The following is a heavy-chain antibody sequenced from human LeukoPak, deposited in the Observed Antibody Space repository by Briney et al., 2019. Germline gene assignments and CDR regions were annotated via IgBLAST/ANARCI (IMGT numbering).Heavy chain of an antibody. J-gene: IGHJ4*02. CDR1: GVTPSSHG. CDR2: IWYDGSNK. V-gene: IGHV3-33*01. Sequence: GGSLRLSRAPSGVTPSSHGIHCVRQAPGKGLEWVAVIWYDGSNKYYADSVKGRFTISRDNSKNTLYLQMNSLRAEDTAVYYCARDRGSYWYGGNDYWGQGTLVTVSS. D-gene: IGHD1-26*01. CDR3: ARDRGSYWYGGNDY.